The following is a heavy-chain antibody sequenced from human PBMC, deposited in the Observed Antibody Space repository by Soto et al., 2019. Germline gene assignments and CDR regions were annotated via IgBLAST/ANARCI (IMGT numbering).Heavy chain of an antibody. CDR1: GCTFSSYG. Sequence: SVKVSCKASGCTFSSYGISWVRQAPGQGLEWMGGIIPIFGTANYAQKFQGRVTITADESTSTAYMELSSLRSEDTAVYYCARPRLGIAAYYGMDVWGQGTTVTVSS. V-gene: IGHV1-69*13. CDR2: IIPIFGTA. CDR3: ARPRLGIAAYYGMDV. D-gene: IGHD6-13*01. J-gene: IGHJ6*02.